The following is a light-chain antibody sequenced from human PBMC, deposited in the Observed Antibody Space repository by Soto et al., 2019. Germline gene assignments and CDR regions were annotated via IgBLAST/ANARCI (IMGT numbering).Light chain of an antibody. CDR1: QSVGSTY. CDR2: GAS. CDR3: QQYGRSPPFT. J-gene: IGKJ2*01. V-gene: IGKV3-20*01. Sequence: EIVLTQSPGTLSLSPGERATLSCRASQSVGSTYIAWYQQNPGRAPRLLIYGASSRATGIPDRFSGSGSGTDFTLTISRLEPEDFAVYFCQQYGRSPPFTFGQGTKVDIK.